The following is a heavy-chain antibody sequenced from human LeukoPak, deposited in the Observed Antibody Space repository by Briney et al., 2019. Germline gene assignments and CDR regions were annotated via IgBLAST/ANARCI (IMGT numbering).Heavy chain of an antibody. Sequence: SETLSLTCTVSLDSIRSRSYCWGWIRQPPGKGLEWIGSIYYSGSTYYNPSLKSRVTISVDTSKNQFSLKLSSVTAADTAVYYCASMYSSSWSHDYWGQGTLVTVSS. CDR3: ASMYSSSWSHDY. J-gene: IGHJ4*02. CDR2: IYYSGST. V-gene: IGHV4-39*07. D-gene: IGHD6-13*01. CDR1: LDSIRSRSYC.